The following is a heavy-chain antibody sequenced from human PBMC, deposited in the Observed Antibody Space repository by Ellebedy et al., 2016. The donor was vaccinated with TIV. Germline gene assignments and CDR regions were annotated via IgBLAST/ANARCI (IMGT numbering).Heavy chain of an antibody. CDR2: IIPIFGTA. CDR1: GGTFSSYA. Sequence: AASVKVSCKASGGTFSSYAISWVRQAPGQGLEWMGGIIPIFGTANYAQKFQGRVTITADESTSTAYMELSSLRSEDTAVYYCARADIVVVVAATPDAFDIWGQGTMVTVSS. CDR3: ARADIVVVVAATPDAFDI. V-gene: IGHV1-69*13. J-gene: IGHJ3*02. D-gene: IGHD2-15*01.